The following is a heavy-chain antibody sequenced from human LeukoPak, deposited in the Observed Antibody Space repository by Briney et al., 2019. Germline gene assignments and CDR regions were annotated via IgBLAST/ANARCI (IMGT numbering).Heavy chain of an antibody. CDR1: GGSISSYY. V-gene: IGHV4-59*01. CDR3: ARDPKYCSSTSCYSPGMDV. D-gene: IGHD2-2*01. Sequence: SETLSLTCTVSGGSISSYYWSWIRQPPGKGLEWIGYIYYSGSTNYNPSLKSRVTISVDTSKNQFSLKLSSVTAADTAVYYCARDPKYCSSTSCYSPGMDVWGKGTTVTVSS. CDR2: IYYSGST. J-gene: IGHJ6*04.